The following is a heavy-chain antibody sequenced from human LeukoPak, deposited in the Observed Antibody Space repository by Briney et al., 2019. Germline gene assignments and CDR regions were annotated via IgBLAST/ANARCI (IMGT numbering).Heavy chain of an antibody. V-gene: IGHV4-38-2*02. Sequence: PSETLSLTCTVSGYSISSGYFWGWIRQPPGQGLEWIGSVYHSGSTYYNPSLKSRVTISVDTSKNQFSLKLSSVTAADTAVYYCARALTYYDFWSGYPNFDYWGQGTLVTVSS. CDR3: ARALTYYDFWSGYPNFDY. D-gene: IGHD3-3*01. CDR1: GYSISSGYF. CDR2: VYHSGST. J-gene: IGHJ4*02.